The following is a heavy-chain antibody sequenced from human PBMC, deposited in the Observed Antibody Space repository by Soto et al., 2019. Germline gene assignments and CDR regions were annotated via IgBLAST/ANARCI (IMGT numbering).Heavy chain of an antibody. CDR1: GGTLSSFINYP. CDR3: ARRDTSGFLRYFDN. Sequence: QMQRVQSGAEVKKPGSSVKVSCKASGGTLSSFINYPINWVRQAPGQGLEWMGGIVTNVGTVNYAQKFQGRGTITADKSTCTAYMELSSLRSEDTALYYCARRDTSGFLRYFDNWGQGTRVTVSS. V-gene: IGHV1-69*06. D-gene: IGHD3-3*01. J-gene: IGHJ4*02. CDR2: IVTNVGTV.